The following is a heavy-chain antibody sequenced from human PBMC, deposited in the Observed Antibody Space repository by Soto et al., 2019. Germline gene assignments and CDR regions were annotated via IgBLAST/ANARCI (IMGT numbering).Heavy chain of an antibody. D-gene: IGHD5-18*01. CDR1: GFTFSSYG. Sequence: QVQLVESGGGVVQPGRSLRLSCAASGFTFSSYGMHWVRQAPGKGLEWVAVIWYDGSNKYYADSVKGRFTISRDNSKNTLYLQMNSLRAEDTAVYYCAREGGGYSDYGMDVWGQGTTVTVSS. V-gene: IGHV3-33*01. CDR3: AREGGGYSDYGMDV. J-gene: IGHJ6*02. CDR2: IWYDGSNK.